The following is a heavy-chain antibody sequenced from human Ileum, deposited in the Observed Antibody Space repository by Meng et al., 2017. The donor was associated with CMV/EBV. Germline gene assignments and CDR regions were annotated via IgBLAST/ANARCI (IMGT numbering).Heavy chain of an antibody. V-gene: IGHV3-23*01. CDR1: GFSFSSYG. D-gene: IGHD6-13*01. J-gene: IGHJ4*02. Sequence: SGFSFSSYGMSWVCRAPGKGLEWVSASSGSAGTTYYADYVKGRFTISRDNSKNTLYLQMDSLRVEDTAVYFCAKRGWHSSSWYYFDYWGQGTLVTVSS. CDR3: AKRGWHSSSWYYFDY. CDR2: SSGSAGTT.